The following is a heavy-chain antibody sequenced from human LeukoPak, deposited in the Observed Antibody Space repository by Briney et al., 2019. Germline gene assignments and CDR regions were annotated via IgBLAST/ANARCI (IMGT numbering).Heavy chain of an antibody. D-gene: IGHD1-14*01. CDR3: ARHTSLQPQTVFDY. CDR2: SYYSGTT. Sequence: SETPSLTCTVSGGSINLYYWSWIRQPPGKRLEWIGSSYYSGTTDYNPSLKSRVTISVDTSKNQFSLRLNSVTAADTAEYFCARHTSLQPQTVFDYWGHGTLLTVSS. J-gene: IGHJ4*01. V-gene: IGHV4-59*08. CDR1: GGSINLYY.